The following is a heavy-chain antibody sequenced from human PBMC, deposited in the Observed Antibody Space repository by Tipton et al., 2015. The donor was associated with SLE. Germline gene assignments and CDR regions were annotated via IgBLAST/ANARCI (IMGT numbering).Heavy chain of an antibody. D-gene: IGHD6-19*01. J-gene: IGHJ2*01. CDR3: ARGLDSSGWGYWYFDL. CDR1: GGSISSYY. CDR2: INHSGST. V-gene: IGHV4-34*01. Sequence: LRLSCAVYGGSISSYYWSWIRQPPGKGLEWIGEINHSGSTNYNPSLKSRVTISVDTSKNQFSLKLNSVTAADTAVYYCARGLDSSGWGYWYFDLWGRGTLVTVSS.